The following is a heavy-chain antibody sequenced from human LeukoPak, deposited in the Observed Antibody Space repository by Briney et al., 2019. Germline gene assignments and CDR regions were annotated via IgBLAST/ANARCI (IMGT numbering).Heavy chain of an antibody. V-gene: IGHV3-9*01. CDR1: GFIFDDYA. D-gene: IGHD4-11*01. CDR3: AKDHLTTVRGDYYYYGMDV. J-gene: IGHJ6*02. Sequence: GRSLRLSCAGSGFIFDDYAMHWVRQAPGKGLEWVSGISWNSGSRDYADSVKGRFSISRDNAKNSLYLQMNRLRAEDTALYYCAKDHLTTVRGDYYYYGMDVWGQGTTVTVSS. CDR2: ISWNSGSR.